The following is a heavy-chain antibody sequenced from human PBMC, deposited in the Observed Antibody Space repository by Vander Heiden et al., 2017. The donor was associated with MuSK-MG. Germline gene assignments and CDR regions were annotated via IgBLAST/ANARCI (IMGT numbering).Heavy chain of an antibody. J-gene: IGHJ5*02. D-gene: IGHD1-20*01. CDR2: IGSETYGGTA. Sequence: EVQIVESGGGLSQPGQSLRLSCTTSGFKFAHYIINWVRQAAGQGLEWMGFIGSETYGGTADYAASVKGRFTISRNDLKAVAYLQMDRLRIEDTAVYFCARALSGSLASDLWGQGVLVTVSS. CDR3: ARALSGSLASDL. V-gene: IGHV3-49*04. CDR1: GFKFAHYI.